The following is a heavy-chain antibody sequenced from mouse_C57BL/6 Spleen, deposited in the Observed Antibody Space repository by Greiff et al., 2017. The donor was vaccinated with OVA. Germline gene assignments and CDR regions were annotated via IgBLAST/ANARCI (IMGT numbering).Heavy chain of an antibody. V-gene: IGHV1-64*01. D-gene: IGHD2-4*01. CDR1: GYTFTSYW. CDR3: ARYYDYDGGGFAY. J-gene: IGHJ3*01. Sequence: QVQLQQSGAELVKPGASVKLSCKASGYTFTSYWMHWVKQRPGQGLEWIGMIHPNSGSTNYNEKFKSKATLTVDKSSSTAYMQLSSLTSEDSAVYYCARYYDYDGGGFAYWGQGTLVTVSA. CDR2: IHPNSGST.